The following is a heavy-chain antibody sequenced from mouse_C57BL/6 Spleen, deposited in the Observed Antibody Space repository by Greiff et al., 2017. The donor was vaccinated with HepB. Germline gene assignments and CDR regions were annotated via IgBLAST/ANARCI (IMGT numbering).Heavy chain of an antibody. CDR2: INPSSGYT. J-gene: IGHJ3*01. D-gene: IGHD2-5*01. CDR3: ARCYSNYVGFAY. Sequence: VNVVESGAELARPGASVKMSCKASGYTFTSYTMHWVKQRPGQGLEWIGYINPSSGYTKYNQKFKDKATLTADTSSRTAYMQLSSLTSEDSAVDYCARCYSNYVGFAYWGQGTLVTVSA. CDR1: GYTFTSYT. V-gene: IGHV1-4*01.